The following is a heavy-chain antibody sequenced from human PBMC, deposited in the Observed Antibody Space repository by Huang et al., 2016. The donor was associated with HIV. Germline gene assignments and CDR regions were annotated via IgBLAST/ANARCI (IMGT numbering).Heavy chain of an antibody. Sequence: QVQLVQSGAEMKKSGSSVKVSCKASGGTVSSFSFPGVRQAPGHGLEWMGGIIPVHDTTDLAQKVRGRVTLTADESTNTAFMELSGLTSQDTAVYYCARGVGNSNRGFDIWGQGTLVTVS. CDR2: IIPVHDTT. V-gene: IGHV1-69*13. CDR1: GGTVSSFS. J-gene: IGHJ4*02. D-gene: IGHD5-18*01. CDR3: ARGVGNSNRGFDI.